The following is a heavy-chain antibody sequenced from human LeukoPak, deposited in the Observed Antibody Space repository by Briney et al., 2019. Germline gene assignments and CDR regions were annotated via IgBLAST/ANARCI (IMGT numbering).Heavy chain of an antibody. D-gene: IGHD6-13*01. CDR2: ISSSSSTI. CDR1: GFTFSSYS. CDR3: AKITVAAAGIGFDY. Sequence: GGSLRLSCAASGFTFSSYSMNWVRQAPGKGLEWVSYISSSSSTIYYADSVKGRFTISRDNAKNSLYLQMNSLRAEDTAVYYCAKITVAAAGIGFDYWGQGTLVTVSS. V-gene: IGHV3-48*01. J-gene: IGHJ4*02.